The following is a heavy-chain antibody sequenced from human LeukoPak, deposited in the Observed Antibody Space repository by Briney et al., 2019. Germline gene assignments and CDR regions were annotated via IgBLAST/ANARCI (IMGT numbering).Heavy chain of an antibody. V-gene: IGHV1-18*04. CDR3: ARVPSSRAKMYAADY. CDR1: GYSFMGYY. D-gene: IGHD5-24*01. Sequence: ASVKVSCKASGYSFMGYYMHWVRQAPGQGLEWMGWISCYNGETRYTQNLQGRVTLTTDTSTTTVYMELRSLTSDDTAVYYCARVPSSRAKMYAADYWGQGTLVTVSS. J-gene: IGHJ4*02. CDR2: ISCYNGET.